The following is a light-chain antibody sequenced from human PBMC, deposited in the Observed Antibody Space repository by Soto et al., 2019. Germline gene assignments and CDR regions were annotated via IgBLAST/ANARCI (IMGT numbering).Light chain of an antibody. Sequence: EIVMTQSPATLSVSPGDPATLSCRASQSITSELDWYQQKPAQPPRLLIYGASTRATGVPARFTGSGSGSEFTLTISGLQSEDVAVYYCQQGHNWPLTFGQGTRLEI. J-gene: IGKJ2*01. CDR3: QQGHNWPLT. V-gene: IGKV3-15*01. CDR2: GAS. CDR1: QSITSE.